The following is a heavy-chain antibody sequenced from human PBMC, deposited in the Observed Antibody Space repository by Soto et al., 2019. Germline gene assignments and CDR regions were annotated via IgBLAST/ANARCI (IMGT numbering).Heavy chain of an antibody. CDR3: ARDRCYDGTCYSASDS. CDR1: GFIFSAFD. V-gene: IGHV3-23*01. J-gene: IGHJ5*01. CDR2: ISGGT. D-gene: IGHD2-15*01. Sequence: DVQLLESGGGLLQPGGSLRLSCAASGFIFSAFDMSWVRQAPGKGLEWVSSISGGTYYADSVKGRFTISRDNSKNTLYLQMNGLRAEDTAVYYCARDRCYDGTCYSASDSWGQGTLVTVSS.